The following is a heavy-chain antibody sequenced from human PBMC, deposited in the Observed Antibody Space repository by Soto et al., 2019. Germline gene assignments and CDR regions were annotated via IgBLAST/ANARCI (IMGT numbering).Heavy chain of an antibody. CDR2: INHSGST. J-gene: IGHJ6*02. Sequence: PSETLSVTCAVYGGSFSGYYWSWIRQPPGKGLEWIGEINHSGSTNYNPSLKSRVTISVDTSKNQFSLKLSSVTAADTAVYYCARERITMVRGVTLSWYYYGMAVWGQRTTVIVSS. D-gene: IGHD3-10*01. V-gene: IGHV4-34*01. CDR1: GGSFSGYY. CDR3: ARERITMVRGVTLSWYYYGMAV.